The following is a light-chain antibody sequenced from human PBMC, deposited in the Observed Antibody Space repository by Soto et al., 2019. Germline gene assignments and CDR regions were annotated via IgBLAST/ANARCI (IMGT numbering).Light chain of an antibody. J-gene: IGLJ1*01. V-gene: IGLV1-40*01. CDR3: QSFDSSLSALV. CDR2: GNN. CDR1: SSNIGNNY. Sequence: VLTQPPSVSAAPGQKVTISCSGSSSNIGNNYVSWYQQLPGTAPKLLISGNNNRPSGVPDRFSGSKSGTSASLAITGLQAEDEADYYCQSFDSSLSALVFGTGTKVTVL.